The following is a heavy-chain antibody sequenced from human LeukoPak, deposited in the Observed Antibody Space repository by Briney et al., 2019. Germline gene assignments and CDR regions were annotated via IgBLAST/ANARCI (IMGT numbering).Heavy chain of an antibody. V-gene: IGHV3-48*04. D-gene: IGHD3-10*01. Sequence: GGSLRLSCAASGFTFSSYSMNWVRQAPGKGLEWVSYISSSSSTIYYADSVKGRFTISRDNAKNSLYLQMNSLRAEDTALYYCAKDTYYYGSGKFDPWGQGTLVTVSS. CDR3: AKDTYYYGSGKFDP. CDR2: ISSSSSTI. CDR1: GFTFSSYS. J-gene: IGHJ5*02.